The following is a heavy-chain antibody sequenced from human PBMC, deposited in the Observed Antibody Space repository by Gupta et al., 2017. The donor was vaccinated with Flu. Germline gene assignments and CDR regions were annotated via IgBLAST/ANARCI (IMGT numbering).Heavy chain of an antibody. V-gene: IGHV3-30*18. CDR1: GFTFSSYG. J-gene: IGHJ6*03. CDR3: AKDGPWTASCTDYCYYMAV. CDR2: IASDGSNK. Sequence: QMQLVESGGGVVQFGTSLRLSCAASGFTFSSYGMHWVRQAPGKGLEWVADIASDGSNKDYAELVRGRGTISRDNSKKKLSREMESRRVEETAVYSGAKDGPWTASCTDYCYYMAVGGKGTTVTVYS. D-gene: IGHD2-2*01.